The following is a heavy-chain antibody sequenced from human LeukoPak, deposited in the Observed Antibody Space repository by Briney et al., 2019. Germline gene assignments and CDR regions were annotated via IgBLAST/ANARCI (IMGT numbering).Heavy chain of an antibody. V-gene: IGHV1-69*05. CDR1: GGTFSSYA. D-gene: IGHD4-17*01. CDR3: ASGYLGRAGTTDRLDY. CDR2: IIPIFGTA. J-gene: IGHJ4*02. Sequence: ASVKVSCKAFGGTFSSYAISWVRQAPGQGLEWMGGIIPIFGTANYAQKFQGRVTMTTDTSTSTAYMELRSLRSDDTAVYYCASGYLGRAGTTDRLDYWGQGTLVTVSS.